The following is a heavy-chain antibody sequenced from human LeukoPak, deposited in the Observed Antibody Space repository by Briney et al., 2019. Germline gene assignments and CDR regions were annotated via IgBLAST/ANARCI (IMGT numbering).Heavy chain of an antibody. V-gene: IGHV4-59*01. J-gene: IGHJ5*02. CDR2: IYYTGST. CDR3: ARGSVRGEFDP. CDR1: GGSISTYY. D-gene: IGHD3-10*01. Sequence: SETQSLTCTLSGGSISTYYWSWLRQPPGKGLEWIGYIYYTGSTDYNPSLKSRVTMSVDTSKNQFSLKLSSVTAADTAVYSCARGSVRGEFDPWGQGTLVTVSS.